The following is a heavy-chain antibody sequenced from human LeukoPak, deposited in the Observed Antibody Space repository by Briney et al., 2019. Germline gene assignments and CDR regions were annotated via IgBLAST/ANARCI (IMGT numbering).Heavy chain of an antibody. V-gene: IGHV4-59*01. J-gene: IGHJ6*02. CDR3: ARWRCSYGYSYGMDV. D-gene: IGHD5-18*01. CDR2: IYYSGST. CDR1: GGSISSYY. Sequence: PETLSLTCTVSGGSISSYYWSWIRQPPGKGLEWIGYIYYSGSTNYNPSLRSRVTISVDTSKNQFSLKLSSVTAADTAVYYCARWRCSYGYSYGMDVWGQGTTVTVSS.